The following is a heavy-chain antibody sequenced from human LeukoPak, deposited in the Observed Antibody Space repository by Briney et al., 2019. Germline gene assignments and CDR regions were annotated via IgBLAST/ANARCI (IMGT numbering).Heavy chain of an antibody. Sequence: GSLRLSCAASGFTFSSYTMNWVRQAPGKGLEWVSSISSSSSYIYYADSVKGRFTISRDNAKNSLYLQMNSLRAEDTAVYYCARLLGYCSGGSCYGDAFDVWGQGTMVTVSS. CDR2: ISSSSSYI. CDR3: ARLLGYCSGGSCYGDAFDV. D-gene: IGHD2-15*01. CDR1: GFTFSSYT. V-gene: IGHV3-21*01. J-gene: IGHJ3*01.